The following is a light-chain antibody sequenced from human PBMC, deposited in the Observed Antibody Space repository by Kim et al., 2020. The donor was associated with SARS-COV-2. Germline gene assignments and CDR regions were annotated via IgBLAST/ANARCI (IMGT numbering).Light chain of an antibody. J-gene: IGLJ3*02. CDR3: NSRDSSGKNWV. V-gene: IGLV3-19*01. CDR2: GKN. Sequence: ALGQTGRITCQGDSLRSYYASWYQQKPGQAPVLVIYGKNNRPSGIPDRFSGSSSGNTASLTITGAQAEDEADYYCNSRDSSGKNWVFGGGTQLTVL. CDR1: SLRSYY.